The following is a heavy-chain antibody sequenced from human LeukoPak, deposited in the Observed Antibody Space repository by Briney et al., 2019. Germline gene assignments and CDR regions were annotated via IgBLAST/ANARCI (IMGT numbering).Heavy chain of an antibody. J-gene: IGHJ6*02. D-gene: IGHD6-6*01. CDR2: IYYSGST. V-gene: IGHV4-31*03. CDR1: GGSISSGGYY. Sequence: SQTLSLTCTVSGGSISSGGYYWSWIRQHPGKGLEWIGYIYYSGSTYYNPSLKSRVTISVDTSKNQFSLELSSVTAADTAVYYCAREASSSSSYYYYGMDVWGQGTTVTVSS. CDR3: AREASSSSSYYYYGMDV.